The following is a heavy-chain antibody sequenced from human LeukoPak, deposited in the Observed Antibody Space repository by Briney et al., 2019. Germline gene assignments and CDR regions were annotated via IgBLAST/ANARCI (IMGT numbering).Heavy chain of an antibody. V-gene: IGHV5-10-1*01. CDR2: IDPSDSYT. J-gene: IGHJ4*02. D-gene: IGHD6-13*01. Sequence: GESLKISCKGSGYSFTSYWISWVRQMTGKGLEWMGRIDPSDSYTNYSPPFQGHVTISSDKSIKTAYLQWSSLKASDTAMYYCARHEGYSSSAEVYWGQGTLVTVSS. CDR3: ARHEGYSSSAEVY. CDR1: GYSFTSYW.